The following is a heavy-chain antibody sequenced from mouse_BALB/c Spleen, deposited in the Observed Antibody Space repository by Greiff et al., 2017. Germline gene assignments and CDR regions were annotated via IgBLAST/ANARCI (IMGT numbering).Heavy chain of an antibody. J-gene: IGHJ2*01. D-gene: IGHD1-1*01. CDR2: INPSTGYT. CDR1: GYTFTSYW. CDR3: ARWATVVVDY. Sequence: VQLQESGAELAKPGASVKMSCKASGYTFTSYWMHWVKQRPGQGLEWIGYINPSTGYTEYNQKFKDKATLTADKSSSTACMQLSSLTSEDSAVYYCARWATVVVDYWGQGTTLTVSS. V-gene: IGHV1-7*01.